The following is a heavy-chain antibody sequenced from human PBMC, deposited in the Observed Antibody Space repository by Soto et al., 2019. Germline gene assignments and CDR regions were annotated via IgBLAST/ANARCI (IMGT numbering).Heavy chain of an antibody. V-gene: IGHV1-69*01. J-gene: IGHJ1*01. Sequence: QAQLMQSGAEVKKTGSSVKVSCKASGGTFSGYAINWVRQAPGQGLEWMGGIIPLLGITDYGQKFQGRITIAADESTGTAYMDLRGLRSEDTAVYYCARDPRSITGTTSSEDFQHWVQGTLVSVSS. CDR3: ARDPRSITGTTSSEDFQH. D-gene: IGHD1-20*01. CDR2: IIPLLGIT. CDR1: GGTFSGYA.